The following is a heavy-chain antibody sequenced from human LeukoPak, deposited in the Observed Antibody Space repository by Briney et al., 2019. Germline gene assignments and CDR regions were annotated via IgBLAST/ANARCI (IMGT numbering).Heavy chain of an antibody. V-gene: IGHV3-64*01. Sequence: GGSLRLSCAASGFTFSSYAMHWVRQAPRKGLEYVSAISSNGGSTYYANSVKGRFTISRDNSKNTLYLQMGSLRAEDMAVYYCARDQRSYSSSSFDYWGQGTLVTVSS. CDR1: GFTFSSYA. CDR3: ARDQRSYSSSSFDY. J-gene: IGHJ4*02. CDR2: ISSNGGST. D-gene: IGHD6-6*01.